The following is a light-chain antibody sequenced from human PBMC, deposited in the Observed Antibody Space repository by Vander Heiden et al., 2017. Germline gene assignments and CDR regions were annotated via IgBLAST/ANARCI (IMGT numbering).Light chain of an antibody. J-gene: IGKJ1*01. CDR2: GAS. V-gene: IGKV3-15*01. CDR3: QQYNNWQT. CDR1: QSVSSN. Sequence: EIVMTQSPATLSVSPGERATLSCRASQSVSSNLAWYQQKPGQAPRLLINGASTRATGIPARFSGSGSGTEFTLTISSLQSEDFAVYYCQQYNNWQTFGQGTKVEIK.